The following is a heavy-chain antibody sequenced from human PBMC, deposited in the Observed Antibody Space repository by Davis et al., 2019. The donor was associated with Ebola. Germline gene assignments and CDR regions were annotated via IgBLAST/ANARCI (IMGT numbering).Heavy chain of an antibody. CDR2: IGTAGDT. CDR1: GFTFSSYG. J-gene: IGHJ3*02. D-gene: IGHD3-3*01. V-gene: IGHV3-13*01. Sequence: GESLKISCAASGFTFSSYGMHWVRQATGKGLEWVSAIGTAGDTYYPGSVKGRFTISRENAKNSLYLQMNSLRAEDTAVYYCARGSTIFGVVILEWSDAFDIWGQGTMVTVSS. CDR3: ARGSTIFGVVILEWSDAFDI.